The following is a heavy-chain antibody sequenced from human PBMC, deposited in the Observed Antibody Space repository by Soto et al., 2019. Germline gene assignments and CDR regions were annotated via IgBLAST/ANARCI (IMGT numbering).Heavy chain of an antibody. Sequence: PGGSLRLSCAASGFTFTRYSMNWVRQAPGKGLEWVSSISSTTNYIYYGDSMKGRFTISRDNAKNSLYLEMNSLRAEDTAVYYCARESEDLTSDFDYWGQGTLVTVSS. CDR2: ISSTTNYI. CDR3: ARESEDLTSDFDY. CDR1: GFTFTRYS. V-gene: IGHV3-21*06. J-gene: IGHJ4*02.